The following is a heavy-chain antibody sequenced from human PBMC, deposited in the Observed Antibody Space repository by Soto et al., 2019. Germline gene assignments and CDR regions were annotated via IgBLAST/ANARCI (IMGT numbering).Heavy chain of an antibody. CDR1: GFSLTTNGVG. CDR2: IYWDDNN. J-gene: IGHJ4*02. Sequence: QITLKESGPTLVKPTQTLTLTCTFSGFSLTTNGVGVAWIRQPPGKALEWLALIYWDDNNLYSPSLKNRFTITNDTSKNQVVLTMTNMDPVDTATYDCAHRRGFGELLFDYWGQGILVTVSS. CDR3: AHRRGFGELLFDY. V-gene: IGHV2-5*02. D-gene: IGHD3-10*01.